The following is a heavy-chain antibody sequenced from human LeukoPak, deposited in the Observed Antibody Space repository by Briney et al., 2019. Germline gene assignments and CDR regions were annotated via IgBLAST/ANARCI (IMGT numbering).Heavy chain of an antibody. CDR1: GFTFGHHG. CDR2: IWYDGSEK. V-gene: IGHV3-33*01. J-gene: IGHJ4*02. Sequence: PGGSLRLSCAASGFTFGHHGMHWVRQAPGKGLEGVAIIWYDGSEKYYADSVKGRLTISRDNSKNTLYLEINSLRTEDTGVYYCARDQDGYNLFDYWGQGTLVTVSS. CDR3: ARDQDGYNLFDY. D-gene: IGHD5-24*01.